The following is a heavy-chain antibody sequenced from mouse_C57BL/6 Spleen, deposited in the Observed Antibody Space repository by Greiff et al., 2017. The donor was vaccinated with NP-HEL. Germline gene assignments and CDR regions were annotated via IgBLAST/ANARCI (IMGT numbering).Heavy chain of an antibody. D-gene: IGHD1-1*01. J-gene: IGHJ1*03. V-gene: IGHV1-80*01. CDR3: ARFTTVVATRYFDV. CDR1: GYAFSSYW. Sequence: QVHVKQSGAELVKPGASVKISCKASGYAFSSYWMNWVKQRPGKGLEWIGQIYPGDGDTNYNGKFKGKATLTADKSSSTAYMQLSSLTSEDSAVYFCARFTTVVATRYFDVWGTGTTVTVSS. CDR2: IYPGDGDT.